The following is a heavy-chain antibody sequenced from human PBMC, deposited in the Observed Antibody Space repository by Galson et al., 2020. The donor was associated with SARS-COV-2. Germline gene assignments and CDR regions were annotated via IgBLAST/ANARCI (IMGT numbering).Heavy chain of an antibody. D-gene: IGHD3-10*01. CDR3: AGAYGSGSYYNYGSPFDY. CDR1: GGSISSGGYS. V-gene: IGHV4-30-2*01. J-gene: IGHJ4*02. Sequence: SETLSLCVVSGGSISSGGYSWSWIRQPPGKGLEWIGYIYHSGSTYYNPSLKSRVTISVDRSKNQFSLKLSSVTAADTAVYYCAGAYGSGSYYNYGSPFDYWGQGTLVTVSS. CDR2: IYHSGST.